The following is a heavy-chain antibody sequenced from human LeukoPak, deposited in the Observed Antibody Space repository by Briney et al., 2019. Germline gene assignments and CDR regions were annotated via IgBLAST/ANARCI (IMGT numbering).Heavy chain of an antibody. CDR3: ARDGYSYGLYYYGMDV. CDR1: GSSISSYY. Sequence: SETLSLTCTVSGSSISSYYWSWIRQPPGKGLEWIGYIYYSGSTNYNPSLKSRVTTSVDTSKNQFSLKLSSVTAADRAVYYCARDGYSYGLYYYGMDVWGQGTTVTVSS. J-gene: IGHJ6*02. D-gene: IGHD5-18*01. V-gene: IGHV4-59*12. CDR2: IYYSGST.